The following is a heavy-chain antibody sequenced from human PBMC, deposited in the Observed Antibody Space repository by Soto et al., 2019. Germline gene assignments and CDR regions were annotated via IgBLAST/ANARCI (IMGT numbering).Heavy chain of an antibody. V-gene: IGHV4-59*01. D-gene: IGHD6-19*01. CDR1: GGSISSYY. Sequence: QVQLQESGPGLVKPSETLSLTCTVSGGSISSYYWSWIRQPPGKGLEWIVYIYYSGCTNYNPSLKRRVTISVATSKHPFSLKLSSVTAADTAVYYCARVRWTVAGPGHFDYWGPGTLVTVSS. CDR2: IYYSGCT. CDR3: ARVRWTVAGPGHFDY. J-gene: IGHJ4*02.